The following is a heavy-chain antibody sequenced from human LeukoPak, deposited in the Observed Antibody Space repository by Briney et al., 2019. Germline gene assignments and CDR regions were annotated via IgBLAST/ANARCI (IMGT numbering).Heavy chain of an antibody. Sequence: GGSLRLSCAASGFTFSIYWMTWVRQVPGKGLEWVANIKQDGSEKYYVDSVKGRFTISRDNAKNSLFLQMNSLRAEDTGVYYCATDRSVGATYRFDHWGQGILVTVSS. CDR2: IKQDGSEK. CDR1: GFTFSIYW. CDR3: ATDRSVGATYRFDH. J-gene: IGHJ4*02. V-gene: IGHV3-7*01. D-gene: IGHD1-26*01.